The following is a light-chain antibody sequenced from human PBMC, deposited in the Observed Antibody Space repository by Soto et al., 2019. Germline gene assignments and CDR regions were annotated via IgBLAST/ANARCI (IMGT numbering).Light chain of an antibody. CDR2: GAS. CDR3: QQYNNWPPIYT. CDR1: QSISSN. J-gene: IGKJ2*01. Sequence: EIVMPQSPATLSVSPGERATLSCRASQSISSNLAWYQQKPGQAPRLLIYGASTTATGIPTKFSGSGSGTEFTVTTGNLQAEAFAVYYCQQYNNWPPIYTFGQSTKLEIK. V-gene: IGKV3-15*01.